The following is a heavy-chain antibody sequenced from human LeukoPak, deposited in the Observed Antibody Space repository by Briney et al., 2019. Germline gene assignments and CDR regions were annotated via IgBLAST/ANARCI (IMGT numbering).Heavy chain of an antibody. CDR2: ISGSGGST. D-gene: IGHD3-10*01. J-gene: IGHJ4*02. CDR3: AKDVYGPRPRHFDY. Sequence: GGSLRLSCAASGFTFSNYAMSWVRQAPGKGLEWVSTISGSGGSTYYADSVKGQFTISRDNSKNTLYLQMNSLRAEDTAVYYCAKDVYGPRPRHFDYWGQGTLVTVSS. CDR1: GFTFSNYA. V-gene: IGHV3-23*01.